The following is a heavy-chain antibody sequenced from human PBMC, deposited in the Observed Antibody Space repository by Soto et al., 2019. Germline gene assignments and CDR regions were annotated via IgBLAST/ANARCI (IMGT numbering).Heavy chain of an antibody. D-gene: IGHD6-19*01. CDR3: ARGRWSSGGGYFDY. J-gene: IGHJ4*02. Sequence: EVQLVESGGGLVQPGGSLRLSCAASGFTFSSYEMNWVRQAPGKGLEWVSYISSSGITIYYADSVKGRFTISRDNAKNSLYLQMNSLRGEDTALYYCARGRWSSGGGYFDYWGQETLVTVSS. CDR1: GFTFSSYE. CDR2: ISSSGITI. V-gene: IGHV3-48*03.